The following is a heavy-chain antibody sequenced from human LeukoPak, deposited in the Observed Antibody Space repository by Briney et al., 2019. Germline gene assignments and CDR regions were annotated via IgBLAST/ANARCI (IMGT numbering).Heavy chain of an antibody. CDR3: ARGVGAPEY. V-gene: IGHV3-7*01. CDR1: GFTFSNAW. J-gene: IGHJ4*02. Sequence: GGSLRLSCAASGFTFSNAWMSWVRQAPGKGLEWVASIKQDGSEKYYVDSVKGRFTISRDNAKNSLYLQMNSLRAEDTAVYYCARGVGAPEYWGQGTLVTVSS. D-gene: IGHD1-26*01. CDR2: IKQDGSEK.